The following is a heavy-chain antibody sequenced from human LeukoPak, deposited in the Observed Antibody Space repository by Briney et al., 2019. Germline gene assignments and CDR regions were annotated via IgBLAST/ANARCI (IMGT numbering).Heavy chain of an antibody. V-gene: IGHV3-53*01. Sequence: GGSLRLSCVASGFTVSSNYMSWVRQAPGKGLEWVSVIYSGGITYYADSVKGRFTISRDNSKNTVYLQMNSLRAEDTAVYYCARGLGCCSGGSCYNLDPWGQGTLVTVSS. CDR3: ARGLGCCSGGSCYNLDP. CDR2: IYSGGIT. J-gene: IGHJ5*02. CDR1: GFTVSSNY. D-gene: IGHD2-15*01.